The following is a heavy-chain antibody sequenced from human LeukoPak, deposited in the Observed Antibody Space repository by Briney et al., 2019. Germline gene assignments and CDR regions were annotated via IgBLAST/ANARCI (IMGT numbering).Heavy chain of an antibody. CDR3: AKMSRVQDY. CDR1: GFSFSNYA. Sequence: GGSLRLSCAASGFSFSNYAMHWVRQDSGRGLDWLAVISHDGINTYYADSVKGRFTISRDNSKNTLYLQVSSLRAEDTAVYYCAKMSRVQDYWGQGTLVTVSS. D-gene: IGHD3-10*01. V-gene: IGHV3-30*18. J-gene: IGHJ4*02. CDR2: ISHDGINT.